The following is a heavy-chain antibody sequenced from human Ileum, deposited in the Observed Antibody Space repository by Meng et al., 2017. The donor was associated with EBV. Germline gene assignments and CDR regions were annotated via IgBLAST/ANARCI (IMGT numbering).Heavy chain of an antibody. J-gene: IGHJ4*02. D-gene: IGHD3-16*01. Sequence: VHLLESGPILVMPSVPLSLTCTVSGDSFSGSDWWSWGRQSPEKGLELIGEVYPSGTPYYNPSLKSRVTISLDKSRNQFSLNLIHVTAADAAVYYCARDAFQYASGIPAHWGQGTLVTVSS. CDR1: GDSFSGSDW. V-gene: IGHV4-4*02. CDR3: ARDAFQYASGIPAH. CDR2: VYPSGTP.